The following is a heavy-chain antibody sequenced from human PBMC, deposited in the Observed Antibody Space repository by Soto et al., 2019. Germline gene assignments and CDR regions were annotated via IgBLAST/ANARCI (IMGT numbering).Heavy chain of an antibody. CDR1: GTSFGSYA. CDR3: TAHITVTGPLDY. Sequence: QVYLVQSGAEVKQPGSSVKISCKTSGTSFGSYALSWVRQAPGQGLEWMGGVIPVFATANYAQKFRGRTTVTADESTTTVYLELSSLGSEDTAIYYCTAHITVTGPLDYWGQGTLVSVSS. V-gene: IGHV1-69*12. J-gene: IGHJ4*02. D-gene: IGHD6-19*01. CDR2: VIPVFATA.